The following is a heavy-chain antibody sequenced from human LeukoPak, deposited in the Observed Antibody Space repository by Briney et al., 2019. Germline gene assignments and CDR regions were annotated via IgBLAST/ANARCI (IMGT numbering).Heavy chain of an antibody. CDR1: GGSISSSSYY. D-gene: IGHD1-26*01. CDR2: IYYSGST. CDR3: ASPGELPFDY. V-gene: IGHV4-39*01. J-gene: IGHJ4*02. Sequence: TSGTLSLTCTVSGGSISSSSYYWGWIRQPPGKGLEWIGSIYYSGSTYYNPSLKSRVTISVDTSKNQFSLKLSSVTAADTAVYYCASPGELPFDYWGQGTLVTVSS.